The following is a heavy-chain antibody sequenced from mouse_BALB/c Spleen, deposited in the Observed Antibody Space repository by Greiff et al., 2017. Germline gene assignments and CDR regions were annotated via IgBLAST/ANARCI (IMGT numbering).Heavy chain of an antibody. Sequence: QVHVKQPGAELVRPGASVKLSCKASGYTFTSYWINWVKQRPGQGLEWIGNIYPSDSYTNYNQKFKDKATLTVDKSSSTAYMQLSSPTSEDSAVYYCTRGDDYEGFAYWGQGTLVTVSA. CDR1: GYTFTSYW. CDR2: IYPSDSYT. D-gene: IGHD2-4*01. V-gene: IGHV1-69*02. J-gene: IGHJ3*01. CDR3: TRGDDYEGFAY.